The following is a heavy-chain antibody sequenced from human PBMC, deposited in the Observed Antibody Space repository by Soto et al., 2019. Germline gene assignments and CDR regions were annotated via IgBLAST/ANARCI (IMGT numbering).Heavy chain of an antibody. CDR1: GGSISSYY. V-gene: IGHV4-59*01. D-gene: IGHD2-21*01. CDR3: ARAIPDCGGDCFDY. Sequence: SETLSLTCTVSGGSISSYYWSWIRQPPGKGLEWIGYIYYSGSTNYNPSLKSRVTISVDTSKNQFSLKLSSVTAADTAVYYCARAIPDCGGDCFDYCGQGTLVTVSS. J-gene: IGHJ4*02. CDR2: IYYSGST.